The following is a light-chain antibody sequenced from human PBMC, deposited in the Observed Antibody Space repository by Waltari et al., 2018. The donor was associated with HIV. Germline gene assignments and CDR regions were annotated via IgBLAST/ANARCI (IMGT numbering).Light chain of an antibody. J-gene: IGLJ3*02. Sequence: QSVLTQPPSVSAAPGRKVTISCSGSSSNIGHDFVSWYQQVPGTAPKLLIYDNNKRPSGIADRFSGSKSGTSATLAITGLQTGDEADYYCGTWDSSLSAWVFGGGTKLTVL. V-gene: IGLV1-51*01. CDR3: GTWDSSLSAWV. CDR2: DNN. CDR1: SSNIGHDF.